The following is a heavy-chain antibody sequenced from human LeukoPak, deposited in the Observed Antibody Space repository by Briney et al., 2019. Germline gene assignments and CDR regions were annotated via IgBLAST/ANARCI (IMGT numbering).Heavy chain of an antibody. J-gene: IGHJ4*02. D-gene: IGHD3-22*01. CDR3: AQRGDYYDSSGAPYYFDY. Sequence: ASVKVSCKASGYTFTNSYIHWVRQAPGQGLEWMGWINPNSGGTNYAQKFQGRVTMTRDTSISTAYMELSRLRSDDTAVYYCAQRGDYYDSSGAPYYFDYWGQGTLVTVSS. CDR2: INPNSGGT. CDR1: GYTFTNSY. V-gene: IGHV1-2*02.